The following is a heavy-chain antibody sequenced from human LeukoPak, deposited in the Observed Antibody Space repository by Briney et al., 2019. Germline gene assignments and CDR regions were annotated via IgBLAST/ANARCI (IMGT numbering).Heavy chain of an antibody. Sequence: GGSLRLSCAASGFTFSSYAMSWVRPAPGKGLEWVSAISGSGSNTYYADSVKGRFTMSRDNSKNTLYLQMNSLRAEDTAVYYCARGRYWTPIWGQGTMVTVSS. V-gene: IGHV3-23*01. J-gene: IGHJ3*02. CDR3: ARGRYWTPI. CDR2: ISGSGSNT. D-gene: IGHD1-1*01. CDR1: GFTFSSYA.